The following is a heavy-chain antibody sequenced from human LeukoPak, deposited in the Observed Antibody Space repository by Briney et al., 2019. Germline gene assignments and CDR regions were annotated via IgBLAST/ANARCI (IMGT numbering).Heavy chain of an antibody. D-gene: IGHD3-10*01. CDR1: RYTFTGYY. V-gene: IGHV1-2*02. J-gene: IGHJ4*02. CDR3: ARDLFFSVSGTYYIVGGVFNY. CDR2: INPNSGGT. Sequence: ASVKVSCKASRYTFTGYYMHWVRQAPGQGLEWMGWINPNSGGTNYAQKIQGRVTLTRDTSITTAYMELTSLRSYDSAVYYCARDLFFSVSGTYYIVGGVFNYWGQGTLVTVSS.